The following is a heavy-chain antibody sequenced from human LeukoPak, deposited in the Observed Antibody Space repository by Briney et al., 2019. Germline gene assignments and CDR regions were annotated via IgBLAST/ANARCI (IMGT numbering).Heavy chain of an antibody. D-gene: IGHD3-3*01. Sequence: PGGSLRLSCAASGFTFDDYAMHWVRQAPGKGLEWVSGISWNSGSIGYADSVKGRFTISRDNAKNSLYLQMNSLRAEDTALYYCAKSIFGVVIMDYFDYWGQGTLVTVSS. CDR3: AKSIFGVVIMDYFDY. J-gene: IGHJ4*02. CDR2: ISWNSGSI. V-gene: IGHV3-9*01. CDR1: GFTFDDYA.